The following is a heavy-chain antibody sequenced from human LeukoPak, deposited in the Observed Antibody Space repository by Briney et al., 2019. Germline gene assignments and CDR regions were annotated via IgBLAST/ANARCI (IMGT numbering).Heavy chain of an antibody. CDR2: IYPGDSDT. CDR1: GYSFTSYW. D-gene: IGHD6-13*01. J-gene: IGHJ5*02. Sequence: GESLKISCKGSGYSFTSYWIGWVRQMPGKGLEWMGIIYPGDSDTRYSPSFQGQVTISADKSISTAYLQWSSLKASDTAMYYCARGRIIAAAGTANWFDPWGQGTLVTVSS. V-gene: IGHV5-51*01. CDR3: ARGRIIAAAGTANWFDP.